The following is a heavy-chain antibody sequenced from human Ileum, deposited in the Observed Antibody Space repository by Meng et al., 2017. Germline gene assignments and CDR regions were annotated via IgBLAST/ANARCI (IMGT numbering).Heavy chain of an antibody. J-gene: IGHJ4*02. D-gene: IGHD3-10*01. CDR2: IYHSGSP. V-gene: IGHV4-4*02. Sequence: QVHLQESGPGLVQPSGTLSLTCAVSGGSISSSNGGTWVRQAPGKGLEWIGEIYHSGSPNYNPSLKSRVAMSVDTSKNQVSLRLTSVTAADTAVYYYARFYGSGTFEVHDYWGQGTLVTVSS. CDR1: GGSISSSNG. CDR3: ARFYGSGTFEVHDY.